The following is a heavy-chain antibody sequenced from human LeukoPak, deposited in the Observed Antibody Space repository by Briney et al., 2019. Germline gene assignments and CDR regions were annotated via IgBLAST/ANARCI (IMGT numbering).Heavy chain of an antibody. CDR3: AKGRYSSPLFDL. Sequence: PGGSLRLSCAASGFTFDDYAMHWVRQAPGKGLEWVSGISWNSGSIGYADSVKGRFTISRDNAKNSLYLQMNSLRAEDMALYYCAKGRYSSPLFDLWGRGTLVTVSS. CDR2: ISWNSGSI. J-gene: IGHJ2*01. CDR1: GFTFDDYA. V-gene: IGHV3-9*03. D-gene: IGHD4-11*01.